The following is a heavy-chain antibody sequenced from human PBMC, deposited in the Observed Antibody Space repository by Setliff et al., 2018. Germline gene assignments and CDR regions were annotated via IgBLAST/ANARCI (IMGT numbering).Heavy chain of an antibody. CDR3: ARHGLQFLEGLSAFDY. CDR2: IYYSGNT. V-gene: IGHV4-38-2*01. J-gene: IGHJ4*02. D-gene: IGHD3-3*01. Sequence: SETLSLTCAVSVYSISRDCHWGWIRQPPGKGLEWIGSIYYSGNTYYNASLKGRVTISGDTSKNQFSLKLTAVTAADTAVYYCARHGLQFLEGLSAFDYWGQGTLVTVSS. CDR1: VYSISRDCH.